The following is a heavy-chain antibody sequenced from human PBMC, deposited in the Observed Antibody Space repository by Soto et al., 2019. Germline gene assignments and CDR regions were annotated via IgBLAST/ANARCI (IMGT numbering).Heavy chain of an antibody. CDR3: ARDSDGIAVANNGFDP. J-gene: IGHJ5*02. Sequence: GASVKVSCKGSGGTFSSYAISWVRQAPGQGLEWMGGIIPIFGTANYAQKFQGRVTITADESTSTAYMELSSLRSEDTAVYYCARDSDGIAVANNGFDPWGQGTLVTVSS. CDR1: GGTFSSYA. CDR2: IIPIFGTA. D-gene: IGHD6-19*01. V-gene: IGHV1-69*01.